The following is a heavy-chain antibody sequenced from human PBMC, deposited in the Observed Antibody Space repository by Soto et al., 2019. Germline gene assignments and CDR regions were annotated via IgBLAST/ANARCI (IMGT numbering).Heavy chain of an antibody. CDR1: GGSIRGRGCC. J-gene: IGHJ4*02. Sequence: LTRTVSGGSIRGRGCCWSWNRQHPGKGLEWIGYIYYSGSTNYNPSLKSRVTISVDTSKNQFSLKLSSVTAADTAVYDCAGQGGYDSDSDYWGQGTLVTVSS. CDR3: AGQGGYDSDSDY. V-gene: IGHV4-61*08. CDR2: IYYSGST. D-gene: IGHD5-12*01.